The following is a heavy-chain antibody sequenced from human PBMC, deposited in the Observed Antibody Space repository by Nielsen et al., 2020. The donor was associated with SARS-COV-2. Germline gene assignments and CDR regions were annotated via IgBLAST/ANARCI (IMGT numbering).Heavy chain of an antibody. Sequence: GESLKISCQGSGCSFTSYWITWVRQMPGKGLEWMGRIDPSDSYTKYSPSFQGHVTISADKSTSTAYLQWNSLKASDTAMYYCARKDGWVGMDVWGQGTTVTVSS. D-gene: IGHD1-26*01. J-gene: IGHJ6*02. CDR2: IDPSDSYT. V-gene: IGHV5-10-1*01. CDR3: ARKDGWVGMDV. CDR1: GCSFTSYW.